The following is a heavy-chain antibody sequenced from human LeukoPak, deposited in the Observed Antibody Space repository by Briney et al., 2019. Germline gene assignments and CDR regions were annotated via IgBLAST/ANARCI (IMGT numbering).Heavy chain of an antibody. CDR1: GGSLSNCY. D-gene: IGHD3-10*01. CDR2: INHGGKT. V-gene: IGHV4-34*01. Sequence: SETLSLTCAVYGGSLSNCYWSWIRQPPGKGLEWIGEINHGGKTYCNPSLKSRATISVDMSKNQFSLELNYVTAADTAAYYCARGPASGSNFAWFDSWGQGTLVTVSS. CDR3: ARGPASGSNFAWFDS. J-gene: IGHJ5*01.